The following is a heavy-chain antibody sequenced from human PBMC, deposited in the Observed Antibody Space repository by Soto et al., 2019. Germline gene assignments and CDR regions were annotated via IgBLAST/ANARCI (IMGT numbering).Heavy chain of an antibody. J-gene: IGHJ6*02. V-gene: IGHV3-48*02. D-gene: IGHD3-3*01. CDR1: GFTFSSYS. CDR3: ARTYDFWSGLDYYYGMDV. Sequence: PGGSLRLSCAASGFTFSSYSMNWVRQAPGKGLEWVSYISSSSSTIYYADSVKGRFTISGGNAKNSLYLQMNSLRDEDTAVYYCARTYDFWSGLDYYYGMDVWGQGTTVTVSS. CDR2: ISSSSSTI.